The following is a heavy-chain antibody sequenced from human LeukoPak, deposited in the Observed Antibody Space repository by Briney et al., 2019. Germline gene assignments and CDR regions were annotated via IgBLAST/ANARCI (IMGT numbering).Heavy chain of an antibody. V-gene: IGHV5-51*01. CDR2: IYPSDSGT. Sequence: GESLKISCKGSGYSFTSFWIGWVRQMPGKGLEWMGIIYPSDSGTRYSPSFQGQVTISADKSVSTAYLQWNSLKASDTAMYYCARHQCSGGSCYSDFDYWGQGTLVTVSS. CDR3: ARHQCSGGSCYSDFDY. D-gene: IGHD2-15*01. J-gene: IGHJ4*02. CDR1: GYSFTSFW.